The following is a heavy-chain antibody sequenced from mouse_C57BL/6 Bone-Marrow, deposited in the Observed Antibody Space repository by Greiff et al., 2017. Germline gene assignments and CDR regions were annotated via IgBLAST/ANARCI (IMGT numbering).Heavy chain of an antibody. CDR3: ARDWDWYFDV. V-gene: IGHV1-50*01. CDR1: GYTFTSYW. D-gene: IGHD4-1*01. Sequence: VKLQQPGAELVKPGASVKLSCKASGYTFTSYWMQWVKQRPGQGLEWIGEIDPSDSYTNYNQKFKGKATLTVDTSSSTAYMQLSSLTSEDSAVYYCARDWDWYFDVWGTGTTVTVSS. CDR2: IDPSDSYT. J-gene: IGHJ1*03.